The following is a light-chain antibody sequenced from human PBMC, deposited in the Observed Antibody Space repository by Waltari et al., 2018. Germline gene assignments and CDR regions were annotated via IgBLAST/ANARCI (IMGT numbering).Light chain of an antibody. CDR1: SGHPTNI. V-gene: IGLV4-69*01. CDR2: VNSDGSH. CDR3: QTGGHGTWV. J-gene: IGLJ3*02. Sequence: QLVLTQSPSASASLGASVNLTCTLSSGHPTNITAWLQQKPEKGPRYLTKVNSDGSHNKGVEIPDRFSGSSSGAERYLTISSLQSEDEADYYCQTGGHGTWVFGGGTRLTVL.